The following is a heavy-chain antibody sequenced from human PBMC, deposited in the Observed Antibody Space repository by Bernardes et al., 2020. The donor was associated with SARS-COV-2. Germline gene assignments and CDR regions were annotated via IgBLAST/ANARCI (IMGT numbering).Heavy chain of an antibody. CDR1: GGSISSYY. V-gene: IGHV4-59*01. D-gene: IGHD3-10*01. J-gene: IGHJ6*02. CDR2: IYNSGST. CDR3: ARGVQGVIITSPYYYGMDV. Sequence: SETLSLTCTVSGGSISSYYWSWIRQPPGKGLEWIGYIYNSGSTNYHPSLKSRVTISLDTSNNQFSLRLTSVIAADTAVYYCARGVQGVIITSPYYYGMDVWGQGTLVTVSS.